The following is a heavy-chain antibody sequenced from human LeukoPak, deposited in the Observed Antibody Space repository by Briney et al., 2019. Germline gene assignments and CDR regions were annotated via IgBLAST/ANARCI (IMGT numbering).Heavy chain of an antibody. CDR3: ARGFATATSTIFGVVIIDY. Sequence: SETLSLTCAVYGGSFSGYYWSWIRQPPGKGLEWIGEINHSGSTNYNPSLKSRVTISVDTSKNQFSLQLNSVTPEDTAVYYCARGFATATSTIFGVVIIDYWGQGTLVTVSS. J-gene: IGHJ4*02. D-gene: IGHD3-3*01. V-gene: IGHV4-34*01. CDR1: GGSFSGYY. CDR2: INHSGST.